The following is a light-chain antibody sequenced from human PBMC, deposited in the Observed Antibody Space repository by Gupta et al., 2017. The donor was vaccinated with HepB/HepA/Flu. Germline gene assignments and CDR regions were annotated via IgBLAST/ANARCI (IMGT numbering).Light chain of an antibody. J-gene: IGKJ5*01. Sequence: EIVLTQSPATLSLSPGERATLSCRASQSVSIYLAWYQQKPGQAPRLLIYDASNRATGIPARFSGSGVGTDFTLTISSREPEDFAVYYCQQRSDWHPAITFGQGTXLEIK. CDR3: QQRSDWHPAIT. V-gene: IGKV3-11*01. CDR2: DAS. CDR1: QSVSIY.